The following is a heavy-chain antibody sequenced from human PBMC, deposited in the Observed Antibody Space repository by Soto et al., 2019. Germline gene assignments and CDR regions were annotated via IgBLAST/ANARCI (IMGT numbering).Heavy chain of an antibody. Sequence: GGSLRLSCAASGFTFSSYAMSWVRQAPGKGLEWVSAISGSGGSTYYADSVKGRFTISRDNSKNTLYLQMNSLRAEDTAVYYCAKAPSAPYSSSLRDYYFYYGMDVWGQGTTVTVSS. V-gene: IGHV3-23*01. CDR2: ISGSGGST. D-gene: IGHD6-6*01. CDR1: GFTFSSYA. J-gene: IGHJ6*02. CDR3: AKAPSAPYSSSLRDYYFYYGMDV.